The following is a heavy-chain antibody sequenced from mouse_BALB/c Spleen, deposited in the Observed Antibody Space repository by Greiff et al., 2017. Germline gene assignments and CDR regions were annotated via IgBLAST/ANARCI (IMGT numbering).Heavy chain of an antibody. J-gene: IGHJ4*01. CDR2: ISSGGSYT. CDR1: GFTFSSYG. CDR3: TRETASYAMDY. Sequence: EVQLVESGGDLVKPGGSLKLSCAASGFTFSSYGMSWVRQTPDKRLEWVATISSGGSYTYYPDSVKGRFTISRDNAKNTLYLQMSSLKSEDTAMYYCTRETASYAMDYWGQGTSGTGSS. D-gene: IGHD1-2*01. V-gene: IGHV5-6*01.